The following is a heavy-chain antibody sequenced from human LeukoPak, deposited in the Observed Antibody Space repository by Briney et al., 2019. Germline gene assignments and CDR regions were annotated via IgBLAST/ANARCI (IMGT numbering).Heavy chain of an antibody. V-gene: IGHV1-69*13. CDR1: GGTFSSYA. CDR3: ARVKYDILTGYYSGFDY. D-gene: IGHD3-9*01. CDR2: IIPIFGTA. Sequence: SVKVSCKASGGTFSSYAISWVRQAPGQGLEWMGGIIPIFGTANYAQKFQGRVTITADESTSTAYMELSSLRSEDTAVYYCARVKYDILTGYYSGFDYWGQGTLVTVSS. J-gene: IGHJ4*02.